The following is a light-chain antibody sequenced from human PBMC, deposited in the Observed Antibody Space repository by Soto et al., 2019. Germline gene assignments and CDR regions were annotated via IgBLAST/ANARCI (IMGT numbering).Light chain of an antibody. J-gene: IGLJ1*01. CDR2: EVS. CDR1: SSDVGGYNY. CDR3: SSFAGSNNFPYV. Sequence: QSALTQPASVSGSPGQSITISCTGTSSDVGGYNYVSWYQQNAGKAPKLMIYEVSNRPSGVSNRFSGSKSGNTASLTISGLQAEDEADYYCSSFAGSNNFPYVFGTGTKLTVL. V-gene: IGLV2-14*01.